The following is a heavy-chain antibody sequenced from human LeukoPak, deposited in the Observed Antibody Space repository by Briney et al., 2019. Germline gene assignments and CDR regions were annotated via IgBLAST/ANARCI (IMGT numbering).Heavy chain of an antibody. J-gene: IGHJ6*02. Sequence: GGSLRLSCTGFGFSFGDNAMIWFRQSPGKGLEWVSLSRSRAHGGTTDYAASVMGRFTMSRDDSKNTLYLQMNSLRAEDTAVYYCARVRELGYCSSTSCPRSGMDVWGQGTTVTVSS. V-gene: IGHV3-49*03. CDR1: GFSFGDNA. D-gene: IGHD2-2*01. CDR3: ARVRELGYCSSTSCPRSGMDV. CDR2: SRSRAHGGTT.